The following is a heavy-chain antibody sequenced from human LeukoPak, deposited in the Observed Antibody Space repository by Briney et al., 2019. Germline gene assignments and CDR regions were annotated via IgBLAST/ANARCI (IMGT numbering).Heavy chain of an antibody. V-gene: IGHV3-30-3*01. Sequence: GGSLRLSCAASGFTFSSYAMHWVRQAPGKGLEWVAVISYDGSNKYYADSVKGRFTISRDNSKNTLYLQMNSLRAEDTAVYYCANLLGEAMMDYWDQGTLVSVSS. D-gene: IGHD3-22*01. CDR1: GFTFSSYA. J-gene: IGHJ4*02. CDR3: ANLLGEAMMDY. CDR2: ISYDGSNK.